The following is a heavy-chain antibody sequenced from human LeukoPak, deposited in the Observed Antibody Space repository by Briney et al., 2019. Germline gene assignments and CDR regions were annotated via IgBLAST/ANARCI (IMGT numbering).Heavy chain of an antibody. CDR1: GFTFSSYG. J-gene: IGHJ4*02. CDR3: ARVWQVRGVIFTLDY. CDR2: IRYDGSNK. V-gene: IGHV3-30*02. Sequence: GGSLRLSCAASGFTFSSYGMHWVRQAPGKGLEWVAFIRYDGSNKYYADSVKGRFTISRDNSKNTLYLQMNSLRAEDTAVYYCARVWQVRGVIFTLDYWGQGTLVTVSS. D-gene: IGHD3-10*01.